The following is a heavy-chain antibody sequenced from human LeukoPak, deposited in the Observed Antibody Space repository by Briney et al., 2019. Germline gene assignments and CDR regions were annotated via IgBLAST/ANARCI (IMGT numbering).Heavy chain of an antibody. CDR3: ARDPVPATARHFDY. CDR1: GFTFSSYA. V-gene: IGHV3-30-3*01. J-gene: IGHJ4*02. D-gene: IGHD1-1*01. Sequence: GGSLRLSCPASGFTFSSYAMHWVRQAPGKGLEWLAVISSDGSLEYYADSVKGRITISRDNSKNTLYLQMHSARPADTAVYYCARDPVPATARHFDYWGQGTLVTVSS. CDR2: ISSDGSLE.